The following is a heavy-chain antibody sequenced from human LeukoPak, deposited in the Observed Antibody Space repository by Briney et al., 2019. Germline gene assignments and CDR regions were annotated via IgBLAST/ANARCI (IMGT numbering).Heavy chain of an antibody. J-gene: IGHJ4*02. Sequence: GASVKVSCKASGGTFSSYAISWMRQAPGQGLEWMGGIIPIFGTANYAQKFQGRVTITADKSTSTAYMELSSLRSEDTAVYYCARDRFPYYDILTGYYNFDYWGQGTLVTVSS. V-gene: IGHV1-69*06. CDR2: IIPIFGTA. D-gene: IGHD3-9*01. CDR1: GGTFSSYA. CDR3: ARDRFPYYDILTGYYNFDY.